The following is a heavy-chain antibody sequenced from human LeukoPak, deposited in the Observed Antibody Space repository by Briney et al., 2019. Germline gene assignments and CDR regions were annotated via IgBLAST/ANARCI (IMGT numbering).Heavy chain of an antibody. Sequence: PGRSLRLSCAASGFTFSSYAMHWVRQAPGKGLEWVAVISYDGSNKYYADSVKGRFTISRDNSKNTLYLQMNSLRAEDTAVYYCAKDAYSSSLDPWGQGTLVTVSS. D-gene: IGHD6-13*01. CDR3: AKDAYSSSLDP. V-gene: IGHV3-30*04. CDR2: ISYDGSNK. J-gene: IGHJ5*02. CDR1: GFTFSSYA.